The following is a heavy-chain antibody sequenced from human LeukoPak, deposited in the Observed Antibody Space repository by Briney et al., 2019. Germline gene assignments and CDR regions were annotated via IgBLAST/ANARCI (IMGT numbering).Heavy chain of an antibody. CDR2: ISGSGGST. CDR1: GFTFSSYW. V-gene: IGHV3-23*01. J-gene: IGHJ4*02. Sequence: QPGGSLRLSCTASGFTFSSYWMSWVRQAPGKGLEWVSAISGSGGSTYYADSVKGRFTISRDNSKNTLYLQMNSLRAEDTAVYYCAKGSSSGARGSLDYWGQGTLVTVSS. CDR3: AKGSSSGARGSLDY. D-gene: IGHD6-6*01.